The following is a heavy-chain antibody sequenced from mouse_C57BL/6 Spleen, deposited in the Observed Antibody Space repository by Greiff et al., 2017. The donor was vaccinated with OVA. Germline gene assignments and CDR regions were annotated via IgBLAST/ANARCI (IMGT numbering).Heavy chain of an antibody. Sequence: EVKLVESGPGLVKPSQSLSLTCSVTGYSITSGYYWNWIRQFPGNKLEWMGYISYDGSNNYNPSLKNRISITRDTSKNQFFLKLNSVTTEDTATYYCARSFYYDPSWFAYWGQGTLVTVSA. CDR2: ISYDGSN. D-gene: IGHD2-4*01. CDR1: GYSITSGYY. CDR3: ARSFYYDPSWFAY. J-gene: IGHJ3*01. V-gene: IGHV3-6*01.